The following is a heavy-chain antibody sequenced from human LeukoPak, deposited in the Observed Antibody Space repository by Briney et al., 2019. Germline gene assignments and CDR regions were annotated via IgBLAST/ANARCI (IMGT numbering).Heavy chain of an antibody. D-gene: IGHD2-2*01. J-gene: IGHJ5*02. CDR1: GGSFSGYY. CDR2: INHSGST. Sequence: SETLSLTCAVYGGSFSGYYWSWIRQPPGKGLEWIGEINHSGSTNYNPSLKSRVTISVDTSKNQFSLKLSSVTAADTAVYYCARRVVVVVPASFDPWGQGTLVTVSS. CDR3: ARRVVVVVPASFDP. V-gene: IGHV4-34*01.